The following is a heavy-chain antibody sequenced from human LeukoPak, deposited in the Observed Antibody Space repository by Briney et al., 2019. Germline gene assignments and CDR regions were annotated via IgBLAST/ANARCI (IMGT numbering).Heavy chain of an antibody. CDR1: GGTFSSYA. V-gene: IGHV1-69*13. CDR2: IIPIFGTA. CDR3: ARDYSGSYSFDY. J-gene: IGHJ4*02. Sequence: SVKVSCKASGGTFSSYAISWVRQAPGQGLEWMGGIIPIFGTANYAQKFQGRVTITADESTSTAYMELSSLRSEDTAVYYCARDYSGSYSFDYWGQGALVTVSS. D-gene: IGHD1-26*01.